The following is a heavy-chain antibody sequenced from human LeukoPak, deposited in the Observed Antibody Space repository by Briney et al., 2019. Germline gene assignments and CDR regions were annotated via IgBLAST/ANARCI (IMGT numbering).Heavy chain of an antibody. CDR2: ISYDGSNK. J-gene: IGHJ6*03. D-gene: IGHD1-7*01. V-gene: IGHV3-30*01. CDR3: ARDRRELELLYYYYYMDV. CDR1: GFTFSSYA. Sequence: GRSLRLSCAASGFTFSSYAMHWVRQAPSKGLEWVAVISYDGSNKYYADSVKGRFTISRDNSKSTLYLQMNSLRAEDTAVYYCARDRRELELLYYYYYMDVWGKGTTVTVSS.